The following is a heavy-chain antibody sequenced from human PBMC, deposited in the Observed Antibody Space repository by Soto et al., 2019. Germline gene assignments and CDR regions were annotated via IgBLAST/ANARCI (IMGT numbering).Heavy chain of an antibody. CDR3: ARDPCSGGSCYTAPEYFQH. V-gene: IGHV1-18*01. CDR1: GYTFTSYG. Sequence: QVQLVQSGAEVKKPGASVKVSRKASGYTFTSYGISWVRQAPGQGLEWMGWISAYNGNTNYAQKLQGRVTMTTDTSTSTAYMELRSLRSDDTAVYYCARDPCSGGSCYTAPEYFQHWGQGTLVTVSS. CDR2: ISAYNGNT. D-gene: IGHD2-15*01. J-gene: IGHJ1*01.